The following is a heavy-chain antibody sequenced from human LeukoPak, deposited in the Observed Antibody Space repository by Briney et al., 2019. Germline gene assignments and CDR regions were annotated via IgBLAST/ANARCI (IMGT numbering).Heavy chain of an antibody. Sequence: GGSLRLSCAASRFTFSSYSMNWVRQAPGKGLEWVSSISSSSSYIYYADSVKGRFTISRDNAKNSLYLQMNSLRAEDTAVYYCASHVGDAFDIWGQGTMVTVSS. J-gene: IGHJ3*02. CDR3: ASHVGDAFDI. CDR1: RFTFSSYS. V-gene: IGHV3-21*01. D-gene: IGHD1-26*01. CDR2: ISSSSSYI.